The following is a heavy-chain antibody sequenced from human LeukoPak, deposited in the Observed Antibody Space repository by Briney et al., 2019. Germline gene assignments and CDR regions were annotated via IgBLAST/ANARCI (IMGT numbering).Heavy chain of an antibody. D-gene: IGHD1-26*01. Sequence: GGSLRLSCSASGFTFSNYWMGWVRQAPGKRPEWVANMNRDGSEKYYADSVKGRFSISGDNTRNSVYLQMASLRVEDTAVYYCARDPVEWELLLDYWGQGTLVTVSS. J-gene: IGHJ4*02. CDR1: GFTFSNYW. V-gene: IGHV3-7*01. CDR2: MNRDGSEK. CDR3: ARDPVEWELLLDY.